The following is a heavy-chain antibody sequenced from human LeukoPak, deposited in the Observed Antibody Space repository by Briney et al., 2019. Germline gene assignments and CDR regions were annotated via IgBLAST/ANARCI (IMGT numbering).Heavy chain of an antibody. D-gene: IGHD3-10*02. CDR2: ISSSGSTI. J-gene: IGHJ6*04. CDR3: AELGITMIGGV. V-gene: IGHV3-48*04. CDR1: GFTFSSSW. Sequence: GGSLRLSCTASGFTFSSSWMHWVRQAPGKGLEWVSYISSSGSTIYYADSVKGRFTISRDNAKNSLYLQMNSLRAEDTAVYYCAELGITMIGGVWGKGTTVTISS.